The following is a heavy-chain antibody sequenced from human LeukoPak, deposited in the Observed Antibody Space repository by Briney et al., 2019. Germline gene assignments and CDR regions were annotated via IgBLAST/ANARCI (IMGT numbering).Heavy chain of an antibody. Sequence: ASVKVSCKASGYTFTSYDINWVRQATGQGLEWMGWMNPNSGNTGYAQKFQGRVTMTRNTSISTAYMELSSLRTEDTALYYCAKDSGDILTGYYYGMDVWGQGTTVTVSS. CDR1: GYTFTSYD. J-gene: IGHJ6*02. D-gene: IGHD3-9*01. V-gene: IGHV1-8*01. CDR2: MNPNSGNT. CDR3: AKDSGDILTGYYYGMDV.